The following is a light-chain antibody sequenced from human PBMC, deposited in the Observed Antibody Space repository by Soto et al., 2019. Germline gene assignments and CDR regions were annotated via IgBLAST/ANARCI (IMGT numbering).Light chain of an antibody. CDR3: QQRNNWPRT. CDR2: HTS. CDR1: RRVGGSS. V-gene: IGKV3D-20*02. Sequence: ESVLTPSPGTLSISPGESATLACSARRRVGGSSLAWYQQRPGQAPRLLIYHTSNWATGIPDRFSGSESGTHFTLTIGSLEPEDFAVYYCQQRNNWPRTFGRGTRLEIK. J-gene: IGKJ5*01.